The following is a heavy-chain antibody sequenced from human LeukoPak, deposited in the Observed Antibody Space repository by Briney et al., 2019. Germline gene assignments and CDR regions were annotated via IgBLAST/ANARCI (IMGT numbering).Heavy chain of an antibody. CDR3: ARESTIFGVVIRRYYFDY. V-gene: IGHV1-69*04. Sequence: ASVKVSCKASGGTFSSYAISWVRQAPGQGLEWMGRIIPILGIANYAQKFQGRVTITADKSTSTAYMELSSLRSEDTAVYYCARESTIFGVVIRRYYFDYWGQGTLVTVSS. CDR1: GGTFSSYA. D-gene: IGHD3-3*01. CDR2: IIPILGIA. J-gene: IGHJ4*02.